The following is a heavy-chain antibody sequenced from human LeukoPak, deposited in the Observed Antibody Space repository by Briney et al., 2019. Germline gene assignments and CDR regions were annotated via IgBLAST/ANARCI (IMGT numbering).Heavy chain of an antibody. CDR1: GFTFSSYG. Sequence: GGSLRLSCAASGFTFSSYGMHWVRRAPGKGLEGVAFIRYDGSNKYYADSVKGRFTISRYNSKNTLYLQMNSLRAEDTAVYYSAKDLGSSFDYWGQGNLVTVSS. CDR2: IRYDGSNK. D-gene: IGHD3-16*01. J-gene: IGHJ4*02. CDR3: AKDLGSSFDY. V-gene: IGHV3-30*02.